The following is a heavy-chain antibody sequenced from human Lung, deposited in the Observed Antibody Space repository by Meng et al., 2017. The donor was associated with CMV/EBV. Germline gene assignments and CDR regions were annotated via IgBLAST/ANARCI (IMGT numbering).Heavy chain of an antibody. CDR2: IKQDGSEK. D-gene: IGHD5-24*01. V-gene: IGHV3-7*01. J-gene: IGHJ6*02. Sequence: GESLMISCAASGFTSRGYWMSWVRQAPGKGLKWVANIKQDGSEKYYVDSVKGRFTISRDNADNSLYLQMNNLRPEDTAVYYCARPLDGYSKSYFCYGMDVWGQGTXVTVSS. CDR3: ARPLDGYSKSYFCYGMDV. CDR1: GFTSRGYW.